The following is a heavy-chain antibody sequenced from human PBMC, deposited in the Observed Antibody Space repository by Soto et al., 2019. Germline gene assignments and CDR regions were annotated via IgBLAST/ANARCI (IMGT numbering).Heavy chain of an antibody. Sequence: SETLSLTCTVSGGSISSYYWSWIRQPPGKGLEWIGYIYYSGSTNYNPSLKSRVTISVDTSKNQFSLKLSSVTAADTAVYYCARVESGPGSHHYYYYGMDVWGQGTTVTVSS. CDR3: ARVESGPGSHHYYYYGMDV. CDR2: IYYSGST. CDR1: GGSISSYY. J-gene: IGHJ6*02. V-gene: IGHV4-59*01. D-gene: IGHD1-26*01.